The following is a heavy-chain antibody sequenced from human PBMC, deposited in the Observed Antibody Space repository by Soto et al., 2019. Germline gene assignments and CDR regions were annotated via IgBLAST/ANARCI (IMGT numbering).Heavy chain of an antibody. V-gene: IGHV4-30-4*01. Sequence: SETLSLTCTVSGDSISSGNYYWSWIRQPPGKGLEWIGYMSYRGSTYCNPSLKSRVTFFIDTSENQFSLKLTSVTAADTAVYYCARDEKNSDYYSGMDVWGQGTTVTVSS. CDR3: ARDEKNSDYYSGMDV. J-gene: IGHJ6*02. D-gene: IGHD3-10*01. CDR2: MSYRGST. CDR1: GDSISSGNYY.